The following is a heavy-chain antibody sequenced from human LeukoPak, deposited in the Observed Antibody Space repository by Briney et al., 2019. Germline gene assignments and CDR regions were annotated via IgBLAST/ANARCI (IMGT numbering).Heavy chain of an antibody. Sequence: ASVKVSCKVSGYTLTELSMHWVRQAPGKGLEWMGAFDPEDGETIYAQKFQGRVTMTEDTSTDTAYMELSSLRSEDTAVYYCATRRRGSGSYYNPDAFDIWGQGTMVTVSS. D-gene: IGHD3-10*01. CDR2: FDPEDGET. J-gene: IGHJ3*02. V-gene: IGHV1-24*01. CDR3: ATRRRGSGSYYNPDAFDI. CDR1: GYTLTELS.